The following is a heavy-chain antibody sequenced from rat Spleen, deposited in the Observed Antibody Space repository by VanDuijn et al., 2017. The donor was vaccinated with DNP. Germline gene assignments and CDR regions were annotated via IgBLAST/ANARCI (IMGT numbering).Heavy chain of an antibody. CDR1: GFAFTNYD. J-gene: IGHJ1*01. CDR3: VRPDYYFGSYPFF. V-gene: IGHV5-25*01. D-gene: IGHD1-12*02. CDR2: IFTSGVST. Sequence: EVQLVESGGGLVQPGRSLKLSCAASGFAFTNYDMAWVRQAPTKGLEWVAAIFTSGVSTYYRDSVKGRFTISRDNAKSTLYLQMNSLRSEDMATYYCVRPDYYFGSYPFFWGPGTMVTVSS.